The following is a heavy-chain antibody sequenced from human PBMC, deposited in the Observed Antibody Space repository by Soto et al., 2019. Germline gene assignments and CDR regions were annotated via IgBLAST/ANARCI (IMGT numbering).Heavy chain of an antibody. CDR1: GFSLSTSGVG. D-gene: IGHD3-3*01. V-gene: IGHV2-5*01. CDR3: AHSTSTRHYDFWSGPRPDV. CDR2: IYWYDDK. Sequence: QITLKESGPTLVKPTQTLTLTCTFSGFSLSTSGVGVGWIRQPPGKALEWLALIYWYDDKRYSPSLKSRLTITKDTSKNQVVLTMTNMDPVDTATYYCAHSTSTRHYDFWSGPRPDVWGQGTTVTVSS. J-gene: IGHJ6*02.